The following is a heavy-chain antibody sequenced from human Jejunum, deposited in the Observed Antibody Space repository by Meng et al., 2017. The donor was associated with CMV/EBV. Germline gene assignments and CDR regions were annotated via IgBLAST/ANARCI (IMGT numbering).Heavy chain of an antibody. Sequence: TLSSYGMHWVRQAPGRGLEGVAFIRHDGTTKYHADSVKGRFTISRDNSKNTLYLQMDNLRVEDTAVYYCAKDKVLVSPYYYGMDVWGQGTTVTVSS. V-gene: IGHV3-30*02. CDR3: AKDKVLVSPYYYGMDV. D-gene: IGHD2-2*01. CDR2: IRHDGTTK. J-gene: IGHJ6*02. CDR1: TLSSYG.